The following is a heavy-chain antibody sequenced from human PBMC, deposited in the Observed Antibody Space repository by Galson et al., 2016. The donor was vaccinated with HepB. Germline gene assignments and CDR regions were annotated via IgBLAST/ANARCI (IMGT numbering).Heavy chain of an antibody. CDR3: AREMGADYIHSDY. D-gene: IGHD3-16*01. Sequence: SVKVSCKASGYTFITYYMHWVRQAPGQGPEWMGIINPSGGDATYAQRFQGRLTLTSDSSTSTFYMELSSLSFADMAVYYCAREMGADYIHSDYWGQGTLVTVSS. V-gene: IGHV1-46*01. CDR1: GYTFITYY. CDR2: INPSGGDA. J-gene: IGHJ4*02.